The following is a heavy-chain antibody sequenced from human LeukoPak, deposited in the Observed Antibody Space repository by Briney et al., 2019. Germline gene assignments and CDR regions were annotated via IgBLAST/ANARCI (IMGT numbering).Heavy chain of an antibody. CDR2: IYYSGST. D-gene: IGHD2-8*01. J-gene: IGHJ4*02. Sequence: SETLSLTCTVSGGSISSSSYYWGWFRQPPGKGLEWIGSIYYSGSTYYNPSLKSRVTISVDTSKNQFSLKLSSVTAADTAVYYCARHIVLMVYANPWYFDYWGQGTLVTVSS. CDR1: GGSISSSSYY. CDR3: ARHIVLMVYANPWYFDY. V-gene: IGHV4-39*01.